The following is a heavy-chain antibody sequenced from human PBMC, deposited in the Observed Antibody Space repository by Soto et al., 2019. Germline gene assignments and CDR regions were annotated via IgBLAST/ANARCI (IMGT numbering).Heavy chain of an antibody. CDR3: ASDGPSCSSSGRYYFDY. CDR1: GYTFTSYY. V-gene: IGHV1-46*01. CDR2: INPSGGST. J-gene: IGHJ4*02. D-gene: IGHD6-19*01. Sequence: ASVKVSCKASGYTFTSYYMHWVRQAPGQGLEWMGIINPSGGSTSYAQKFQGRVTMTRDRSTSTVYMELSSLRSEDTAVYYCASDGPSCSSSGRYYFDYWGQGTLVTVSS.